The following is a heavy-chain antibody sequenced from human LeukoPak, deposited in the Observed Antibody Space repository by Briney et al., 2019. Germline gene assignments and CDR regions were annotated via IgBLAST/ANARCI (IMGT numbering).Heavy chain of an antibody. D-gene: IGHD6-13*01. CDR2: IPYDGSNK. J-gene: IGHJ4*02. CDR1: GFTFSSYG. V-gene: IGHV3-30*02. CDR3: AKDGVASTGPYHFDY. Sequence: PGGSLRLSCVASGFTFSSYGMHWVRQAPGKGLEWVAFIPYDGSNKYYVDSVKGRFTISRDDSKNTLYLQMNSLRPEDTAVYYCAKDGVASTGPYHFDYWGQGTLVTVSS.